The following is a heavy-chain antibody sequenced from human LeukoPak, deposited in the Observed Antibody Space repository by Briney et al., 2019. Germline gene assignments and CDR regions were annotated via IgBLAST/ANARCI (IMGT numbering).Heavy chain of an antibody. V-gene: IGHV1-2*02. CDR3: ARVREAYCGGDCSYFDY. CDR2: INPNSGGT. CDR1: GYTFTGYY. D-gene: IGHD2-21*01. Sequence: ASVKVSCKASGYTFTGYYMHWVRQAPGQGLEWMGWINPNSGGTNYAQKFQGRVTMARDTSISTAYMELSRLRSDDTAVYYCARVREAYCGGDCSYFDYWGQGTLVTVSS. J-gene: IGHJ4*02.